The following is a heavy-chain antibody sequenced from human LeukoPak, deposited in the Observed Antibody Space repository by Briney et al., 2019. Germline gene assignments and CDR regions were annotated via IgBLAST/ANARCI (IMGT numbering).Heavy chain of an antibody. CDR3: ASVSVSSAGYHFYYYGMDV. J-gene: IGHJ6*04. V-gene: IGHV4-61*08. D-gene: IGHD6-25*01. CDR2: VYSSGSP. Sequence: SETLSLTCTVSGGSVNNGGYFWNWIRQSPGKGLGWLGYVYSSGSPNYNPSLRSRVSMSVDTSKNQFSLKLSSVTAADTAVYYCASVSVSSAGYHFYYYGMDVWGKGTTVIVSS. CDR1: GGSVNNGGYF.